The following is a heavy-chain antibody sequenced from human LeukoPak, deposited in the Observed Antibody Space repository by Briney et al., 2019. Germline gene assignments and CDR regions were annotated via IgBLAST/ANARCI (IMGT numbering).Heavy chain of an antibody. D-gene: IGHD1-26*01. J-gene: IGHJ4*02. V-gene: IGHV3-11*04. Sequence: GGSLRLSCAASGFTFSDYYMSWIRQAPGKGLEWVSYISSSGSTIYYADSVKGRFTISRDSSKNTLYLQLNSLRAEDTAVYYCARSPGLVGANYFDYWGQGTLVTVSS. CDR3: ARSPGLVGANYFDY. CDR1: GFTFSDYY. CDR2: ISSSGSTI.